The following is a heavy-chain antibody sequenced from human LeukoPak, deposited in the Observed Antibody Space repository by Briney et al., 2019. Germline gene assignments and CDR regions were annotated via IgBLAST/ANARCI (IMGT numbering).Heavy chain of an antibody. CDR2: IFYSGST. Sequence: SETLSLTCTVSGGSLSNYYWSWIRQPPGKGLEWIGYIFYSGSTNYNPSLKSRVTISQDTSKNQFSLKLSSVTAADTAVYYCAGGQQWLAFDYWGQGSLVTVSS. D-gene: IGHD6-19*01. V-gene: IGHV4-59*01. CDR3: AGGQQWLAFDY. J-gene: IGHJ4*02. CDR1: GGSLSNYY.